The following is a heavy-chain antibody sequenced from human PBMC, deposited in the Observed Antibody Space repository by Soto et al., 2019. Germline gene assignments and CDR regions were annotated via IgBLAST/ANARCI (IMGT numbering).Heavy chain of an antibody. CDR2: IYYSGST. J-gene: IGHJ4*02. CDR3: ARVGYYDSSGYTLDY. CDR1: GGSISSGDYY. Sequence: PSETLSLTCTVSGGSISSGDYYWSWIRQPPGKGLEWIGYIYYSGSTYYNPSLKSRVTISVDTSKNQFSLKLSSVTAADTAVYYCARVGYYDSSGYTLDYWGQGTLVTVSS. V-gene: IGHV4-30-4*01. D-gene: IGHD3-22*01.